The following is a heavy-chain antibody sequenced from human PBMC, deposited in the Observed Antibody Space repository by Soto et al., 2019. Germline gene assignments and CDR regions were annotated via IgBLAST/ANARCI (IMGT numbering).Heavy chain of an antibody. V-gene: IGHV3-73*01. Sequence: EFQLVESGGGLVQPGGSVRLSCAASGFTFSASSMHWVRQAAGKGLEWLGRIRSKANNYATVYSEVLKGRSIISRDDSQDTMFLEMNNLRTVDTAMYYCAIEGAGFGYWGQGTLGTVSS. CDR2: IRSKANNYAT. D-gene: IGHD1-26*01. CDR3: AIEGAGFGY. CDR1: GFTFSASS. J-gene: IGHJ4*02.